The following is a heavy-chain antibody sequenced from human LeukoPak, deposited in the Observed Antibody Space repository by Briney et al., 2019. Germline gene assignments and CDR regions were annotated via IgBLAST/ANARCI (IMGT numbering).Heavy chain of an antibody. CDR1: GYSFTSYW. J-gene: IGHJ4*02. CDR3: TTRLLWFGELLADFDY. Sequence: GESLKISCKGSGYSFTSYWIGWVRQLPGKGLEGMGIIYPGDSDTRYSPSFQGQVTISADKSISTAYLQWSSLKASDTAMYYCTTRLLWFGELLADFDYWGQGTLVTVSS. CDR2: IYPGDSDT. V-gene: IGHV5-51*01. D-gene: IGHD3-10*01.